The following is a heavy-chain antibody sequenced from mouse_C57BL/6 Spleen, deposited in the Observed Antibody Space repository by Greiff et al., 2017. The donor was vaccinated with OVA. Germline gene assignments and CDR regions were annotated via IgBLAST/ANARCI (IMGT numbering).Heavy chain of an antibody. CDR2: INPSNGGT. CDR1: GYTFTSYW. J-gene: IGHJ4*01. D-gene: IGHD1-1*01. CDR3: AREGTTVVDYYAMDY. V-gene: IGHV1-53*01. Sequence: QVQLQQPGTDLVKPGASVKLSCKASGYTFTSYWMHWVKQRPGQGLEWIGNINPSNGGTNYNEKFKSKATLTVDKSSSTAYMQLSSLTSEDSAVYYCAREGTTVVDYYAMDYWGQGTSVTVSS.